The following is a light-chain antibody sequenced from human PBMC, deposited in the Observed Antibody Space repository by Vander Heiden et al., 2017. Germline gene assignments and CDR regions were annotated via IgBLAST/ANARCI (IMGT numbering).Light chain of an antibody. CDR2: KDS. J-gene: IGLJ2*01. CDR1: TLPKEY. V-gene: IGLV3-25*03. CDR3: QSADSSGTHVV. Sequence: SYELTQPPSVSVSPGQTARITCSGDTLPKEYIYWYKQRPGQAPALVIFKDSERPSGTPERFSGSHSGTIVTLTISGVQAEDEADYYCQSADSSGTHVVFGGGTRLTVL.